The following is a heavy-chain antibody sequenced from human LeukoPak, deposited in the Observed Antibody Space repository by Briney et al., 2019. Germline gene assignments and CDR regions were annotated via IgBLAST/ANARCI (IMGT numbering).Heavy chain of an antibody. V-gene: IGHV1-18*01. CDR3: AKDDPGEGAAAV. CDR2: ISAYSENT. Sequence: ASVKVSCKASGYTFSNYGITWVRQAPGQGLEWMAWISAYSENTNYAQSFQDRVTLTTDTSTSTAFMELRSLTTDDTAVYYCAKDDPGEGAAAVWGQGTLVTVSS. J-gene: IGHJ4*02. CDR1: GYTFSNYG. D-gene: IGHD1-26*01.